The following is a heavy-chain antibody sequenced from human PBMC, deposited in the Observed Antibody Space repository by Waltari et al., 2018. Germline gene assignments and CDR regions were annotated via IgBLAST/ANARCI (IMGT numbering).Heavy chain of an antibody. CDR3: ARRIDSSSSLDY. J-gene: IGHJ4*02. Sequence: QLQLQESGPGLVKPSETLSLTCTVSGGSISRSSYYRGWIRQPPGKGLEWIGSIYDSGSTYYNPSLKSRVTISVDTSKNQFSLKLSSVTAADTAVYYCARRIDSSSSLDYWGQGTLVTVSS. CDR1: GGSISRSSYY. CDR2: IYDSGST. D-gene: IGHD6-6*01. V-gene: IGHV4-39*01.